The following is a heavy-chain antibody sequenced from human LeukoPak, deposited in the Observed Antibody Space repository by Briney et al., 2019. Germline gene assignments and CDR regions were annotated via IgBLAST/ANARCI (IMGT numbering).Heavy chain of an antibody. Sequence: GESLKISCKGSGYSFTSYWIGWVRQMPGKGLXWMGIIYPGDXDTRXSPXFQXQVTIXADKSISTAYLQWSSLKASDTAMYYCARAMVTGYFDYWGQGTLVTVSS. CDR1: GYSFTSYW. CDR3: ARAMVTGYFDY. D-gene: IGHD5-18*01. V-gene: IGHV5-51*01. CDR2: IYPGDXDT. J-gene: IGHJ4*02.